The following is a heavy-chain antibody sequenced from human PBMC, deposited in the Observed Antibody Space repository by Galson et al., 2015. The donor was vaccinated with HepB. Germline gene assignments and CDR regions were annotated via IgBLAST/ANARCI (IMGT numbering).Heavy chain of an antibody. CDR2: IYSGGST. J-gene: IGHJ6*03. Sequence: SLRLSCAASGFTVSSNYMSWVRQAPGKGLEWVSVIYSGGSTYYADSVKGRFTISRDNSKNTLYLQMNSLRAEDTAVYYCARDRTSYYDFWSGYPPYYYYSYLDVWGKGTTFNV. D-gene: IGHD3-3*01. CDR3: ARDRTSYYDFWSGYPPYYYYSYLDV. CDR1: GFTVSSNY. V-gene: IGHV3-53*01.